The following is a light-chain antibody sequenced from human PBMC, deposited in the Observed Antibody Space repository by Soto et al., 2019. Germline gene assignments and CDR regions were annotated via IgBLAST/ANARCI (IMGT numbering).Light chain of an antibody. J-gene: IGLJ1*01. Sequence: QSALTQPRSVSGSPGQSVTISCTGTSSDVGGYNDVSWYQQHPGTAPKLLIYDVYDRPSGVPDRFSGSKSGNTASLTISGRQAADEDDYYCCPYLGRCTPYVFGGGTKVTVL. CDR2: DVY. V-gene: IGLV2-11*01. CDR3: CPYLGRCTPYV. CDR1: SSDVGGYND.